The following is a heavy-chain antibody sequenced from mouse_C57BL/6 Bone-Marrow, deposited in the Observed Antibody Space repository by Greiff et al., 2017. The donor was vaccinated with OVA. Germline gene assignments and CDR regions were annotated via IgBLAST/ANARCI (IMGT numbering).Heavy chain of an antibody. J-gene: IGHJ1*03. Sequence: QVQLQQPGAELVRPGSSVKLSCKASGYTFTSYWMHWVKQRPIQGLEWIGNIDPSDSETHYNQKFKDKATLTVDKSSSTAYMQLSSLTSEDSAVYYCARSGYYGSCDFDVWCTGTTVTVSS. CDR1: GYTFTSYW. CDR2: IDPSDSET. D-gene: IGHD1-1*01. CDR3: ARSGYYGSCDFDV. V-gene: IGHV1-52*01.